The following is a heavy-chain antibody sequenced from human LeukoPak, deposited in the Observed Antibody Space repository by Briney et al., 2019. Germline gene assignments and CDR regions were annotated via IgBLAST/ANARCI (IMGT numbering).Heavy chain of an antibody. V-gene: IGHV1-2*02. J-gene: IGHJ3*02. CDR2: INPNSGGT. Sequence: GASVKVSCKASGYTFTGYYMHWVRQAPGQGLEWIGWINPNSGGTNYAQKFQGRVTMTRDTSISTAYMELSRLRSDDTAVYYCARAFYYDSHPAFDIWGQGTMVTVSS. CDR1: GYTFTGYY. D-gene: IGHD3-22*01. CDR3: ARAFYYDSHPAFDI.